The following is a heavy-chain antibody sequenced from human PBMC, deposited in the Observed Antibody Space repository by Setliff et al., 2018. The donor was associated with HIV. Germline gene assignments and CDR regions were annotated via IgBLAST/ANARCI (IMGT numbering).Heavy chain of an antibody. CDR1: GYNFTNYG. CDR2: ISGFNGAT. D-gene: IGHD5-12*01. CDR3: ARGGGYSGYDGTLDY. Sequence: ASVKVSCKASGYNFTNYGFSWVRQAPRQGLEWMGWISGFNGATNSAQKFRARVTLTTDTSTTTAYMELRSLRSDDTAVYYCARGGGYSGYDGTLDYWGQGTKVTV. J-gene: IGHJ4*02. V-gene: IGHV1-18*01.